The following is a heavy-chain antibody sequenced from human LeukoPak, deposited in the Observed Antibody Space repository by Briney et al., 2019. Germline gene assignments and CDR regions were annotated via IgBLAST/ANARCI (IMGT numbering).Heavy chain of an antibody. D-gene: IGHD6-19*01. CDR3: AKGIYSSGWSYFGY. V-gene: IGHV3-23*01. CDR2: LSGSGITT. Sequence: PGGSLRLSCAASGCTFSNSAMSWVRQAPGKGLEWVSTLSGSGITTYYADSVKGRFTISRDNSKNTLYLQMNSLRAEDTAVYYCAKGIYSSGWSYFGYWGHGTLVTVSS. J-gene: IGHJ4*01. CDR1: GCTFSNSA.